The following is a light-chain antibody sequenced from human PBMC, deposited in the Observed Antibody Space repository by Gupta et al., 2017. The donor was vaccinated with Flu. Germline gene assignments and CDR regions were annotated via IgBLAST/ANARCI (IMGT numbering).Light chain of an antibody. Sequence: QSALTQPASVSGSPGQSITISCTGTSSDVGGYNYVSWYQQYPGKAPKLMISEVSDRPAGVSNRFSGSKSGNTASLTISGLQAEDEADYYCSSDTTSNTWVFGGGTKLTVL. CDR2: EVS. J-gene: IGLJ3*02. CDR3: SSDTTSNTWV. CDR1: SSDVGGYNY. V-gene: IGLV2-14*01.